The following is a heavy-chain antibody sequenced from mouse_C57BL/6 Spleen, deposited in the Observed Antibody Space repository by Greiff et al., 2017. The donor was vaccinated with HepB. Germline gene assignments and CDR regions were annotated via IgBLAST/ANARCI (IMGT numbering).Heavy chain of an antibody. CDR1: GYTSTSYW. J-gene: IGHJ3*01. V-gene: IGHV1-69*01. Sequence: VQLQQPGAELVMPGASVKLSCKASGYTSTSYWMHWVKQRPGQGLEWIGEIDPSDSYTNYNQKFKGKSTLTVDKSSSTAYMQLSSLTSEDSAVYYCARGGPFAYWGQGTLVTVSA. CDR2: IDPSDSYT. CDR3: ARGGPFAY.